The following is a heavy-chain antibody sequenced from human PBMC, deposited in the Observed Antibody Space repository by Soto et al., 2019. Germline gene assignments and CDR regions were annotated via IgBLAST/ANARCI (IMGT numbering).Heavy chain of an antibody. CDR1: GGSVSSGSYY. Sequence: SETLSLTCPVSGGSVSSGSYYWSWIRQPPGKGLEWIGNIYNSGSTNYNPSLKSRVTISVDTSKNQFSLKLSSVTAADTAVYYCARDISGWYGMDVWGQGTTVTVSS. D-gene: IGHD6-19*01. CDR3: ARDISGWYGMDV. CDR2: IYNSGST. V-gene: IGHV4-61*01. J-gene: IGHJ6*02.